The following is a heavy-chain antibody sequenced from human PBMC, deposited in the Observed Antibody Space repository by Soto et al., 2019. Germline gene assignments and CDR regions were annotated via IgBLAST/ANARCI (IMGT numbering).Heavy chain of an antibody. D-gene: IGHD4-4*01. CDR1: GGSISSGGYY. Sequence: PSETLSLTCTVSGGSISSGGYYWSWIRQHPGKGLEWIGYIYYSGSTYYNPSLKSRVTISVDTSKNQFSLKLSSATAADTAVYYCARAPKTTVTTYWFDPWGQGTLVTVSS. V-gene: IGHV4-31*03. CDR3: ARAPKTTVTTYWFDP. J-gene: IGHJ5*02. CDR2: IYYSGST.